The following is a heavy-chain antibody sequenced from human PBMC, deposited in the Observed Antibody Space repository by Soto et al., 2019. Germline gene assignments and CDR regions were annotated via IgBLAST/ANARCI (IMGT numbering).Heavy chain of an antibody. CDR1: PFTFSSYA. V-gene: IGHV3-23*01. J-gene: IGHJ3*02. CDR2: ISGSGGST. Sequence: PGVSLRLSCAASPFTFSSYAMSWLRQAPGKALEWLSAISGSGGSTYYADSVKGRFTISRDNSKSTLYLQMNSLRAEDTAVYYCAKQPNSLGYCSGGSCYGGAFDIWGQGTMVTVSS. D-gene: IGHD2-15*01. CDR3: AKQPNSLGYCSGGSCYGGAFDI.